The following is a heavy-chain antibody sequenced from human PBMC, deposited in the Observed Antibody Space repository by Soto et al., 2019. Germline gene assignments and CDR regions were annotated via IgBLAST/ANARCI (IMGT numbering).Heavy chain of an antibody. Sequence: PGKGLEWVALISYDGTNKYYADSVRGRFTISRDNSKNTLYLEMNTLRVEETAVYYCVLLLAENGIRGSGPVSAFLLNRSSDL. J-gene: IGHJ2*01. D-gene: IGHD3-22*01. CDR3: VLLLAENGIRGSGPVSAFLLNRSSDL. V-gene: IGHV3-30*03. CDR2: ISYDGTNK.